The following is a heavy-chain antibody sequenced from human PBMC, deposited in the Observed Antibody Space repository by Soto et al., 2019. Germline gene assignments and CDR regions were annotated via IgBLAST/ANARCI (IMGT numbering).Heavy chain of an antibody. D-gene: IGHD3-3*01. V-gene: IGHV1-18*01. Sequence: ASVKVSCKASGYTFTSYGISWVRQAPGQGLEWMGWISAYNGNTNYAQKLQGRVTMTTDTSTSTAYMELRSLRSDDTAVYYCARGSYYDFWSGYYIAYWGQGTLVTVSS. CDR3: ARGSYYDFWSGYYIAY. CDR1: GYTFTSYG. J-gene: IGHJ4*02. CDR2: ISAYNGNT.